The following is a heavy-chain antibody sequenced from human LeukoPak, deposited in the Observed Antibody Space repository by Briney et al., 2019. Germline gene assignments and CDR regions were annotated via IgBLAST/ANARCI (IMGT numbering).Heavy chain of an antibody. CDR3: ARDTSGYDTYYFDY. CDR1: GFTFSSYA. D-gene: IGHD5-12*01. J-gene: IGHJ4*02. Sequence: GGTLSLTCAASGFTFSSYAMHWVRQAPGKGLESVAVISYDGSNKYYADSVKGRFTISRDNSKNTLYLQMNSLRAEDTAVYYCARDTSGYDTYYFDYWGQGTLVTVSS. CDR2: ISYDGSNK. V-gene: IGHV3-30*04.